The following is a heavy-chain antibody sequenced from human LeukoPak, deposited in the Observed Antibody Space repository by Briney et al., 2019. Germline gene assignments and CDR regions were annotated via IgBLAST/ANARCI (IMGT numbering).Heavy chain of an antibody. J-gene: IGHJ4*02. D-gene: IGHD3-3*02. V-gene: IGHV3-30*04. CDR3: ARDIAFDGTRPPDY. Sequence: GRSLRLSCAASGFTFSSYAMRWVRQAPGKGLEWVAVISHDGSHKYYAASVKGRFTISRDDPKNTLFLQMNSLRPEDTAVYYCARDIAFDGTRPPDYWGQGTLVTVSS. CDR1: GFTFSSYA. CDR2: ISHDGSHK.